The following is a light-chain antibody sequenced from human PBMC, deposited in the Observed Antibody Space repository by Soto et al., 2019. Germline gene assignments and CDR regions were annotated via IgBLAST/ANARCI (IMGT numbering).Light chain of an antibody. J-gene: IGLJ1*01. CDR2: NNN. CDR1: SSNIGSNT. V-gene: IGLV1-44*01. CDR3: AAWDDSLIGYV. Sequence: QSVLTQPPSTSGTPGQMVTISCSGSSSNIGSNTVSWCQQLPGTAPKPLIYNNNQRPSGVPDRFSGSKSGTSASLAISGLQSEDEADYYCAAWDDSLIGYVFGTGTKVTVL.